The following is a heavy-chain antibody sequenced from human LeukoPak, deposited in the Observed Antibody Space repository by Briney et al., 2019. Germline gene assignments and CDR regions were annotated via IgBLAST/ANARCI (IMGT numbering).Heavy chain of an antibody. J-gene: IGHJ5*02. V-gene: IGHV4-4*07. CDR3: ARGVSQVRGMRFDP. CDR2: IHTSGST. D-gene: IGHD3-10*01. Sequence: PSETLSLTCTVSGGSISSYYWSWIRQPAGKDLEWIGRIHTSGSTDYNPSLRSRVTISLDTFKNHFSLQLTSVTAADTAVYYCARGVSQVRGMRFDPWGQGTLVTVSS. CDR1: GGSISSYY.